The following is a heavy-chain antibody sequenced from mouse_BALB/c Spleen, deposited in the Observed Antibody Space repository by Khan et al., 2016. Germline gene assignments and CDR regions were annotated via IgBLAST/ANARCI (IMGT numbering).Heavy chain of an antibody. CDR1: GYAFNYFW. J-gene: IGHJ3*01. D-gene: IGHD2-3*01. Sequence: QVQLQQAGAELVRPGSSVKISCKASGYAFNYFWMNWVKQRPGQGLEWIGQIYPGDADTNYNGKFKGKATLTADKTSSTAYMQLSSLTYEASAVVFCGSSEGYLAYWDQGTLVTVS. CDR3: GSSEGYLAY. V-gene: IGHV1-80*01. CDR2: IYPGDADT.